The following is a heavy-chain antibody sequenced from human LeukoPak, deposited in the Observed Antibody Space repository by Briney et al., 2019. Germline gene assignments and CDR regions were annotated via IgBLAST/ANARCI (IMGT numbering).Heavy chain of an antibody. CDR2: IKQDGSEK. V-gene: IGHV3-7*03. D-gene: IGHD5-18*01. J-gene: IGHJ4*02. CDR1: GFTFSSYW. Sequence: PGGSLRLSCAASGFTFSSYWTSWVRQAPGKGLEWVANIKQDGSEKYYVDSVKGRFTISRDNAKNSLYLQMNSLRAEDTAVYYCAPNWDTAMDLFDYWGQGTLVTVSS. CDR3: APNWDTAMDLFDY.